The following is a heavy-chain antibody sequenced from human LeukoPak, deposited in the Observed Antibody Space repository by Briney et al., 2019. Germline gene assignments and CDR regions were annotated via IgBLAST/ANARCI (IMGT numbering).Heavy chain of an antibody. CDR2: IYYSGST. J-gene: IGHJ6*03. CDR3: ARGFCGGDCYLYYYYYMDV. CDR1: GGSISSGSYY. D-gene: IGHD2-21*02. V-gene: IGHV4-39*01. Sequence: SETLSLTCTVSGGSISSGSYYWGWIRQPPGKGLEWIGSIYYSGSTYYNPSLKSRVTISVDTSKNQFSLKLSSVTAADTAVYYCARGFCGGDCYLYYYYYMDVWGKGTTVTISS.